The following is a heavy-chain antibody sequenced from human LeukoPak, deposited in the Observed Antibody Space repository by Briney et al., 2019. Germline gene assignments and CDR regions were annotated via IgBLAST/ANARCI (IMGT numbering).Heavy chain of an antibody. CDR3: GTWAFYHGLDV. J-gene: IGHJ6*02. Sequence: GGSLRLSCAASGFAFYAFDMYWVRQAPGKGLEWVSRIVNDGGKTYYSDSVRGRFTVSRDNSKDSLHLQMNSLRSDDAALYYCGTWAFYHGLDVWGQGTTVTVSS. CDR1: GFAFYAFD. CDR2: IVNDGGKT. D-gene: IGHD1-26*01. V-gene: IGHV3-43*02.